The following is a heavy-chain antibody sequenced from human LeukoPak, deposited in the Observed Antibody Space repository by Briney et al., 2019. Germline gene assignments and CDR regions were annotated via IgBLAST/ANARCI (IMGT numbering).Heavy chain of an antibody. Sequence: SETLSLTCAVYGGSFSGYYWSWIRQPPGKGLEWIGYIYYSGSTNYNPSLKSRVTISVDTSKNQFSLKLSSVTAADTAVYYCAGAPLLRFLEWLSPHYYYGMDVWGQGTTVTVSS. CDR1: GGSFSGYY. J-gene: IGHJ6*02. V-gene: IGHV4-59*01. D-gene: IGHD3-3*01. CDR2: IYYSGST. CDR3: AGAPLLRFLEWLSPHYYYGMDV.